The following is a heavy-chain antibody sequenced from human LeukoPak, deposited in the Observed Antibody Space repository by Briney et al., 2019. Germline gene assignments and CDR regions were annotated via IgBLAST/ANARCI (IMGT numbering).Heavy chain of an antibody. CDR2: ISSSSGTT. V-gene: IGHV3-48*02. CDR1: GFSFSSYS. CDR3: ARADRDGNKRFLD. Sequence: GGSLRLSCAASGFSFSSYSMNWVRQAPGKGLEWVSYISSSSGTTYYADSVKGRFTISRDNGKNLVSLQMNSLRDEDTAVYYCARADRDGNKRFLDWGQGTLVTVSS. D-gene: IGHD5-24*01. J-gene: IGHJ4*02.